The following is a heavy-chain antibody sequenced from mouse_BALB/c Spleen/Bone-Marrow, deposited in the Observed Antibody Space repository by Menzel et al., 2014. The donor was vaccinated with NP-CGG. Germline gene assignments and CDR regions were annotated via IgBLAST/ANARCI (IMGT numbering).Heavy chain of an antibody. J-gene: IGHJ4*01. V-gene: IGHV1-82*01. CDR3: ARTGIGLDY. CDR2: IYPGDGDT. Sequence: QVQLQQPGPELVKPGASVKTSCKASGYAFNLSWMNWAKQRPGQGLEWIGRIYPGDGDTSYNGKFKGKATLTADKSSSTAYMQLINLTSVDTAVYFCARTGIGLDYWGQGTSVTVSS. CDR1: GYAFNLSW. D-gene: IGHD4-1*01.